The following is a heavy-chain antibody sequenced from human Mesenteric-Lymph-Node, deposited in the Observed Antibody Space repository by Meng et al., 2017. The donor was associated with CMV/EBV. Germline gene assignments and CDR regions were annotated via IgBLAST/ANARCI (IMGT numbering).Heavy chain of an antibody. D-gene: IGHD6-13*01. J-gene: IGHJ4*02. CDR3: AHSSGIAAAGPFYFDY. Sequence: QITLKESGPTLVKPTQTLTLTCTFSGSSLSTSAVGVGWIRQPPGKALEWLALIYWDDDKRYSPSLKSRLTITKDTSKNQVVLTMTNMDPVDTATYYCAHSSGIAAAGPFYFDYWGQGTLVTVSS. CDR2: IYWDDDK. CDR1: GSSLSTSAVG. V-gene: IGHV2-5*02.